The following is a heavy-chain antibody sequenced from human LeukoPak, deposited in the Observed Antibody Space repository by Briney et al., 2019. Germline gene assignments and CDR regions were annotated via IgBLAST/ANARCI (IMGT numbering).Heavy chain of an antibody. CDR2: IYHSGST. D-gene: IGHD3-10*01. J-gene: IGHJ4*02. CDR1: GGSISSSNW. V-gene: IGHV4-4*02. Sequence: ASETLSLTCAVSGGSISSSNWWSWVRQPSGKGLEWIGEIYHSGSTNYNPSLKSRVTISVDKSKNQFSLKLSSVTAADTAVYYCARGARYYYGSGSYYNAHGYWGQGTLVTVSS. CDR3: ARGARYYYGSGSYYNAHGY.